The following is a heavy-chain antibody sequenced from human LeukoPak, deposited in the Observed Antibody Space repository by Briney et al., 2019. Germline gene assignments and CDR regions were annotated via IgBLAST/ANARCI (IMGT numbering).Heavy chain of an antibody. CDR3: ARDVSDSSGYYFDY. V-gene: IGHV4-39*07. J-gene: IGHJ4*02. CDR1: GGSISSTSYY. Sequence: SETLSLTCTVSGGSISSTSYYWGWIRQPPEKGLEWIGVMSNSGSTYYSPSLKSRVTIFVDTSKNQFSLKLSSVTAADTAVYYCARDVSDSSGYYFDYWGQGTLVTVSS. CDR2: MSNSGST. D-gene: IGHD3-22*01.